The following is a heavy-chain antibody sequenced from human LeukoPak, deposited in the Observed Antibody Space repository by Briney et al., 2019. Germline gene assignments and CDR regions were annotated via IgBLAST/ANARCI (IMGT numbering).Heavy chain of an antibody. V-gene: IGHV3-30-3*01. CDR3: ARDRGGSGWYYFDY. CDR2: ISYNGTNE. J-gene: IGHJ4*02. D-gene: IGHD6-19*01. Sequence: GGSQGLSRAASGFTFSLFAILLARHARGKGRVEVAGISYNGTNEYYPDSLKGRCTISRDNSKNTLYLQMNSLRAEDTALYYCARDRGGSGWYYFDYWGQGTLVTVSS. CDR1: GFTFSLFA.